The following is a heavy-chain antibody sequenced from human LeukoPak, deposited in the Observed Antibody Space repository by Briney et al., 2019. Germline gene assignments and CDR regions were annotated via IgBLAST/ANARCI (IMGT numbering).Heavy chain of an antibody. Sequence: GGSLRLSCAVSGLIVSNIYITWVRQAPGKGLEWVSVFLSGGSTHYADSVKARFSMSRDDSRNIVYLQLNSLRADDTAVYYCARSGLTGRGNGLDVWGKGTTVTVSS. CDR3: ARSGLTGRGNGLDV. D-gene: IGHD3/OR15-3a*01. CDR1: GLIVSNIY. CDR2: FLSGGST. V-gene: IGHV3-53*01. J-gene: IGHJ6*04.